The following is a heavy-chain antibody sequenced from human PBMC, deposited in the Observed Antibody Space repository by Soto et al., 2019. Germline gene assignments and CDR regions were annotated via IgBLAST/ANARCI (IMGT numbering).Heavy chain of an antibody. D-gene: IGHD3-10*01. CDR2: INHSGST. Sequence: XETRPLPCAVDGGSFSGYCWSWIRQPPGKGLEWIGEINHSGSTNYNPSLKSRVTISVDTSKNQFSLKLSSVTAADTAVYYCARGLYGSGSYFGYWGQGPLVTVSS. J-gene: IGHJ4*02. CDR3: ARGLYGSGSYFGY. V-gene: IGHV4-34*01. CDR1: GGSFSGYC.